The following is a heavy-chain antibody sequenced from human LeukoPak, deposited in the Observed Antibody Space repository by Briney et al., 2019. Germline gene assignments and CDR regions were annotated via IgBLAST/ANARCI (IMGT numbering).Heavy chain of an antibody. V-gene: IGHV3-23*01. Sequence: GVLRLSCAASGFTFSSYAMSWVRQTPGKGLEWVSGISGSGGSTYYADSVKGRFTISRDNSKNTLYLQMNSLRAEDTAVYYCAKPYSSSWPYFDYWGQGTLVTVSS. CDR1: GFTFSSYA. CDR3: AKPYSSSWPYFDY. D-gene: IGHD6-13*01. J-gene: IGHJ4*02. CDR2: ISGSGGST.